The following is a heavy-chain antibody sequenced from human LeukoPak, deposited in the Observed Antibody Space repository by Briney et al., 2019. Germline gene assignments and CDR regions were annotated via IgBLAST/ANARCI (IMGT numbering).Heavy chain of an antibody. V-gene: IGHV1-18*01. Sequence: EASVKVSCKASGYSFTSYGSIWVRQAPGRGLEWMGWISAYNGNTNYAQKLQGRVTMTTDTSTSTAYMELRSLRSDDTAVYYCARTRAVAIDDWGQGTLVTVSS. CDR1: GYSFTSYG. J-gene: IGHJ4*02. CDR2: ISAYNGNT. CDR3: ARTRAVAIDD. D-gene: IGHD6-19*01.